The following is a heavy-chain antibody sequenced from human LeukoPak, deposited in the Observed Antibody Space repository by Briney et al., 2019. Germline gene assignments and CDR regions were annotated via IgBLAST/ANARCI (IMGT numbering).Heavy chain of an antibody. CDR1: GYTFTGYY. CDR3: ARASHAELLRDAFDI. D-gene: IGHD3-10*01. CDR2: INPNSGGT. V-gene: IGHV1-2*02. J-gene: IGHJ3*02. Sequence: ASVKVSCKASGYTFTGYYMHWVRQAPGQGLEWMGWINPNSGGTNYAKKFQGRVTMTRDTSISTAYMELSRLRSDDTAVYYCARASHAELLRDAFDIWGQGTMVTVSS.